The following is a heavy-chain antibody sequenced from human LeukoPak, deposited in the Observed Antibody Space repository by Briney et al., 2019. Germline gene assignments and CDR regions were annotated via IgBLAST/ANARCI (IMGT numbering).Heavy chain of an antibody. D-gene: IGHD3-22*01. CDR2: IYTTGST. J-gene: IGHJ3*02. Sequence: SETLSLTCTVSGGSISSYYWNWIRQPAGKGLEWIGRIYTTGSTHCNPSLESRVIMSVDTSKNQFSLKLSSVTAADTAVYYCARDPSITMIVVVMDDAFDIWGQGTMVTVSS. CDR3: ARDPSITMIVVVMDDAFDI. CDR1: GGSISSYY. V-gene: IGHV4-4*07.